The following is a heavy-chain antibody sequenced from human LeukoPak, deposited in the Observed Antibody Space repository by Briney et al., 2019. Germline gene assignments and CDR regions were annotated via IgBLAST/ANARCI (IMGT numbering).Heavy chain of an antibody. V-gene: IGHV4-59*08. J-gene: IGHJ4*02. CDR3: ARRGYDFGDSYYFDS. CDR2: ISYSGNT. D-gene: IGHD5-18*01. Sequence: SETLSLTCTVSGGSISNYYWSWIRQPPGKELEWIGYISYSGNTDSNPSLKSRVTISVDTSKNQFSLKLSSVTAADTAVYYCARRGYDFGDSYYFDSWGQGTLVTVSS. CDR1: GGSISNYY.